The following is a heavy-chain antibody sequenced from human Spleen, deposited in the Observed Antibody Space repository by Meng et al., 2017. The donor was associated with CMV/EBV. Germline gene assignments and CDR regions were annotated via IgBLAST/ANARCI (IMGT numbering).Heavy chain of an antibody. Sequence: ASVKVSCKASGYTFTSYDINWVRQATGQGLEWMGWMNPNSGNTGYAQKFQGRVTMTRNTSISTAYMELSSLKTEDTAVYYCTTVNSGWYSYYFDYWGQGTLVTVSS. CDR3: TTVNSGWYSYYFDY. CDR2: MNPNSGNT. V-gene: IGHV1-8*01. D-gene: IGHD6-19*01. J-gene: IGHJ4*02. CDR1: GYTFTSYD.